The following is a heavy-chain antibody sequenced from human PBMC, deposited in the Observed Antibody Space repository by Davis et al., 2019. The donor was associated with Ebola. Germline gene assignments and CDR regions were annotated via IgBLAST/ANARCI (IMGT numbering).Heavy chain of an antibody. V-gene: IGHV3-11*06. CDR2: ISSSSSYT. J-gene: IGHJ3*02. CDR1: GFTFSDYY. D-gene: IGHD1-26*01. CDR3: ARGGLYYGSQDAFDI. Sequence: PGGSLRLSCAASGFTFSDYYMSWIRQAPGKGLEWVSYISSSSSYTNYADSVKGRFTISRDNAKNTLYLQMNSLRAEDTAVYYCARGGLYYGSQDAFDIWGQGTMVTVSS.